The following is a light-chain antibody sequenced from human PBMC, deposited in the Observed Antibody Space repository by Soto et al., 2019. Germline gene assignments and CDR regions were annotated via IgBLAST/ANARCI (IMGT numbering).Light chain of an antibody. Sequence: EIVLTQSPANLSLSPGERATLSCRASQSVSSYLAWYQQKPGQAPRLLIYDASNRATGIPARFSGSGSGTDFTLTISSLEPEDFAVYYCQQRSNWPPVTFGGGTKVEIK. CDR1: QSVSSY. CDR2: DAS. CDR3: QQRSNWPPVT. V-gene: IGKV3-11*01. J-gene: IGKJ4*01.